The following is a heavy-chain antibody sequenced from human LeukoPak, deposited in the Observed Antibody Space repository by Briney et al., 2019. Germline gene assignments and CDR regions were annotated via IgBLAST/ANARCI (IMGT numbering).Heavy chain of an antibody. CDR3: ARQRDFWGGTNYYYYYMDV. Sequence: ASVKVSCKASGGTFSSYAISWVRQAPGQGLEWMGGIIPIFGTANYAQKFQGRVTITTDESTSTAHMELSSLRSEDTAVYYCARQRDFWGGTNYYYYYMDVWGKGTTVTVSS. J-gene: IGHJ6*03. CDR1: GGTFSSYA. CDR2: IIPIFGTA. D-gene: IGHD3-3*01. V-gene: IGHV1-69*05.